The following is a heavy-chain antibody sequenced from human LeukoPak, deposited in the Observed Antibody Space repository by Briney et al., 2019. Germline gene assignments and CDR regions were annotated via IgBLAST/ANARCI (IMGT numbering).Heavy chain of an antibody. D-gene: IGHD1-26*01. CDR3: ARGSIVGWFDP. CDR1: GASLSGFF. J-gene: IGHJ5*02. Sequence: SETLSLTCAVDGASLSGFFWSWIRQSPGKGLEWIGEMNQGGGARFNPSLESRVIIAVDTSKNQFTLKVNSVTDADTAVYYCARGSIVGWFDPWGQGTLVTVSS. CDR2: MNQGGGA. V-gene: IGHV4-34*01.